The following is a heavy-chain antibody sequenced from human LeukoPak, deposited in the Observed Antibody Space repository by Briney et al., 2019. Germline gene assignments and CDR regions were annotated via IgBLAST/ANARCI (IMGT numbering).Heavy chain of an antibody. J-gene: IGHJ3*02. CDR1: GFTFGSYA. Sequence: GSLRLSCAASGFTFGSYAMSWVRQPPGKGLEWIGSIYYSGSTYYNPSLKSRVTISVDTSKNQFSLKLSSVTAADTAVYYCARGTLLWFGESAFDIWGQGTMVTVSS. CDR3: ARGTLLWFGESAFDI. CDR2: IYYSGST. D-gene: IGHD3-10*01. V-gene: IGHV4-38-2*01.